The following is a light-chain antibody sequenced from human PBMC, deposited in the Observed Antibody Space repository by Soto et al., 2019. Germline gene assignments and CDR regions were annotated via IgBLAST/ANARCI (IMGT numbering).Light chain of an antibody. CDR3: HQYHIYPGN. Sequence: DIQMTQSPSTLSASVGDRVTITCRASQRVSTWLAWYQQKPGKAPKLLIHKASTLENGVPSMFSGSGSVTDFTLTLSSLQPDDVATYYGHQYHIYPGNFGGGTKVEIK. CDR2: KAS. V-gene: IGKV1-5*03. J-gene: IGKJ4*01. CDR1: QRVSTW.